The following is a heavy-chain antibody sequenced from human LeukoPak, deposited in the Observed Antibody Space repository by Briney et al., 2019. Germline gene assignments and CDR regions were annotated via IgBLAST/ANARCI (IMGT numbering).Heavy chain of an antibody. CDR1: GFTFSSYG. CDR3: AKGDVGSYNNSPNHRRPFDY. V-gene: IGHV3-30*02. D-gene: IGHD3-10*01. J-gene: IGHJ4*02. Sequence: GGSLRLSCAASGFTFSSYGMHWVRQAPGKGLEWVAFIRYDGSNKYYADSVKGRFTISRDNSKNTLYLQMNSLRAEDTAVYYCAKGDVGSYNNSPNHRRPFDYWGQGTLVTVSS. CDR2: IRYDGSNK.